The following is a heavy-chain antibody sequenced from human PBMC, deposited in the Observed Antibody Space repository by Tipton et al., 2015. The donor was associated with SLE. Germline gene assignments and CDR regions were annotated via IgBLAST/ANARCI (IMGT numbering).Heavy chain of an antibody. J-gene: IGHJ4*02. CDR3: ATGVGAAYGFDC. D-gene: IGHD1-26*01. CDR2: ISTNGGNT. V-gene: IGHV3-64*01. CDR1: GFSFSTYP. Sequence: LTCAASGFSFSTYPMHWVRQAPGKGLEYVSAISTNGGNTHYANSVKGRFTISRDNSKNTLYLQMGSLRDEDMAVYYCATGVGAAYGFDCWGQGTLVTVSS.